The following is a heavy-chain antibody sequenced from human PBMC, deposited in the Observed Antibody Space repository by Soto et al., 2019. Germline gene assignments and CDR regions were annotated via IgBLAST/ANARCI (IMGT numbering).Heavy chain of an antibody. CDR1: GGSISSYY. D-gene: IGHD3-16*02. Sequence: QVQLQESGPGLVKPSETLSLTCTVSGGSISSYYWSWIRQPPGKGLEWIGYIYYSGSTNYNPSLKSRVTISVDTSKNQFSLKLSSVTAADTAVYYCARDRFDYIWGSYRYPFGAFEIWGQGTMVTVSS. V-gene: IGHV4-59*01. J-gene: IGHJ3*02. CDR2: IYYSGST. CDR3: ARDRFDYIWGSYRYPFGAFEI.